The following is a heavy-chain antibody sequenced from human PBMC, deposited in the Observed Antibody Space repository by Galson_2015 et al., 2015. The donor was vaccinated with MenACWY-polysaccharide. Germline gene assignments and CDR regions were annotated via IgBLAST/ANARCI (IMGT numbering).Heavy chain of an antibody. J-gene: IGHJ4*02. CDR2: INSDGSST. V-gene: IGHV3-74*01. D-gene: IGHD4-11*01. CDR3: ARAATVTN. Sequence: SLRLSCAGSGLTFRSYWMHWVRQAPGKGLVWVSRINSDGSSTIYADSVKGRFTISRDNAKNTLYLQMNSLRPEDTAVYYCARAATVTNWGQGTLVTVSS. CDR1: GLTFRSYW.